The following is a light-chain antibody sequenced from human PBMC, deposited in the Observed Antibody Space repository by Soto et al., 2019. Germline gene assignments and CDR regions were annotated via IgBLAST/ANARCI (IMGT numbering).Light chain of an antibody. J-gene: IGLJ1*01. CDR3: SSYTGSTNYV. CDR2: QVT. CDR1: SSDVGIYNY. V-gene: IGLV2-14*01. Sequence: PASVSGSPGQSITISCTGTSSDVGIYNYVSWYQQHPGKAPKLMIYQVTNRPSGVSNRFSGSKSGNTASLTISGLQAEDEADYYCSSYTGSTNYVFGTGTKVTVL.